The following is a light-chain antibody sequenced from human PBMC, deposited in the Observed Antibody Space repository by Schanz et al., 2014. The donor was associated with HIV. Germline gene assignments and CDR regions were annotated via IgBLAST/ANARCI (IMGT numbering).Light chain of an antibody. J-gene: IGKJ3*01. CDR3: QHYGSS. CDR1: QSVSSSY. Sequence: EIVLTQSPGTLSLSPGERATLSCRASQSVSSSYLAWYQQKPGQAPRLLIYGASNRATGIPDRFSGSGSGTEFTLTISRLEPEDFAVYYCQHYGSSFGPGTKVDIK. CDR2: GAS. V-gene: IGKV3-20*01.